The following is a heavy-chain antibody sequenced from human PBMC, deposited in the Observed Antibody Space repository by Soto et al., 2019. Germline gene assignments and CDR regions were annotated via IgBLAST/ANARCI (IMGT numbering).Heavy chain of an antibody. CDR1: GFTFSDYY. CDR2: ITSSGSTI. Sequence: QVRLVESGGGLVKPGGSLRLSCAASGFTFSDYYMSWIRQAPGKGLEWVSYITSSGSTIYYADSVKGRFTISRDNAKNSLYLQMNSLRADDTAVYYCARDFTVGFEPAYWGQGTLVTVSS. V-gene: IGHV3-11*01. J-gene: IGHJ4*02. D-gene: IGHD1-26*01. CDR3: ARDFTVGFEPAY.